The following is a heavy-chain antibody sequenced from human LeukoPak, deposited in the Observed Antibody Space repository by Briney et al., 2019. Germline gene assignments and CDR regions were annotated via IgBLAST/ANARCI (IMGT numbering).Heavy chain of an antibody. J-gene: IGHJ6*03. Sequence: ASVKASCKASGYTFTSYDINWVRQATGQGLEWMGWMNPNSGNTGYAQKFQGRVTMTRNTSISTAYMELSSLRSEDTAVYYCARAKRVMVRGGGAEYYYYMDVWGKGTTVTVSS. CDR1: GYTFTSYD. V-gene: IGHV1-8*01. D-gene: IGHD3-10*01. CDR3: ARAKRVMVRGGGAEYYYYMDV. CDR2: MNPNSGNT.